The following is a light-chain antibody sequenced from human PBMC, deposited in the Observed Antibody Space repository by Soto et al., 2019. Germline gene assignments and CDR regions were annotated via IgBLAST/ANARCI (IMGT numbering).Light chain of an antibody. V-gene: IGLV1-40*01. CDR2: GNS. J-gene: IGLJ3*02. CDR1: SSNIGAGYD. CDR3: QSYDSSLSGPGV. Sequence: QLVLTQPPSVSGAPGQRVTISCTGSSSNIGAGYDVHWYQQLPGTAPKLLIHGNSNRPSGVPDRFSGSKSGTSASLAITGLQAEDEADYYCQSYDSSLSGPGVFGGGTKLTVL.